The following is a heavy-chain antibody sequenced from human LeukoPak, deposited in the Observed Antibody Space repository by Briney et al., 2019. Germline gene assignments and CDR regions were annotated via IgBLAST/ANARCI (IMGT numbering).Heavy chain of an antibody. J-gene: IGHJ6*03. CDR3: AKDRGRTTDYYYYMDV. V-gene: IGHV3-30*02. D-gene: IGHD3-10*01. CDR2: IRFDGSNI. CDR1: GFTFSSYG. Sequence: GGSLRLSCAASGFTFSSYGIHWVRQAPGKGLEWVAFIRFDGSNIYYADSVKGRFTISRDNSKNTLYLQMNSLRAEDTAVYYCAKDRGRTTDYYYYMDVWGKGTTVTVSS.